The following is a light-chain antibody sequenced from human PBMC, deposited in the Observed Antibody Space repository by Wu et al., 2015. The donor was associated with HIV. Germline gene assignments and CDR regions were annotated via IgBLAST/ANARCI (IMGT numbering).Light chain of an antibody. CDR2: GVS. CDR1: QGVSSD. Sequence: AIQLTQSPSSLSASVGDRLTITCRTSQGVSSDLAWYQQKPGKAPKLLIYGVSALESGVPSRFSGSGFGAEFTLTISSLQPEDVATYYCQQSYSIPRLSFGGGTKVDLK. J-gene: IGKJ4*01. CDR3: QQSYSIPRLS. V-gene: IGKV1-13*02.